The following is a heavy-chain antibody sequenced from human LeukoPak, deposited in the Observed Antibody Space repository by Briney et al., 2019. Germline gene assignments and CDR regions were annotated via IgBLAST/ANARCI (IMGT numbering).Heavy chain of an antibody. J-gene: IGHJ5*02. Sequence: ASVTVSCTASGYTFTNVDINWVRQAPGQGLEWMGWINSDSGFTKYAQKFQGRVTMTRDTSITTVYMDLTRLTSDDTAVYYCARNFDMKGFDPWGQGTLVTVSS. CDR1: GYTFTNVD. D-gene: IGHD3-9*01. CDR3: ARNFDMKGFDP. V-gene: IGHV1-2*02. CDR2: INSDSGFT.